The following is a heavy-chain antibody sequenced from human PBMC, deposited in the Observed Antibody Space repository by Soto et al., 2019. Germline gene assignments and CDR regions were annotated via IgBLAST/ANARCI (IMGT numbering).Heavy chain of an antibody. V-gene: IGHV3-7*01. Sequence: GGSLRLSCAASGFTFSSYWMSWVRQAPGKGLEWVANIKQDGSEKYYVDSVKGRFTISRDNAKNSLYLQMNSLRAEDTAVYYCARSLNFGQQLVLVGYDYWGQGTLVTV. CDR1: GFTFSSYW. J-gene: IGHJ4*02. D-gene: IGHD6-13*01. CDR2: IKQDGSEK. CDR3: ARSLNFGQQLVLVGYDY.